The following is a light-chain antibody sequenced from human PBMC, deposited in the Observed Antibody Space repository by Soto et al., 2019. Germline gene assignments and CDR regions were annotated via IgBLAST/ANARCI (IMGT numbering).Light chain of an antibody. CDR1: SNDVGDYKY. CDR3: TSYATYSTLV. J-gene: IGLJ2*01. V-gene: IGLV2-14*01. Sequence: QSALTQPASVSGSHGQSITIACTGTSNDVGDYKYVSWYQHHPGKAPKLLIFEVNNRPSGVSYRFSGSKFGNTASLTISGLQAEDEADYFCTSYATYSTLVFGGGTKVTVL. CDR2: EVN.